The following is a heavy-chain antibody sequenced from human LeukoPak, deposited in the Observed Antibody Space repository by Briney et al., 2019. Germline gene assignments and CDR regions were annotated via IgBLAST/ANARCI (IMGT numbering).Heavy chain of an antibody. CDR3: ARDRDRGRVVPAAIDY. D-gene: IGHD2-2*01. J-gene: IGHJ4*02. V-gene: IGHV1-18*01. CDR1: GYTFTSYG. CDR2: ISAYNGNT. Sequence: ASVKVSCKASGYTFTSYGISWVRQAPGQGLEWMGWISAYNGNTNYAQKLQGRVTMTTDTSTSTAYMELRSLRSDDTAVYYCARDRDRGRVVPAAIDYWGQGTLVTVSS.